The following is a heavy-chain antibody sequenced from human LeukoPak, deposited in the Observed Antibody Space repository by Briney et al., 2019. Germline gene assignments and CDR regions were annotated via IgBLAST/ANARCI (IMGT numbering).Heavy chain of an antibody. J-gene: IGHJ6*03. V-gene: IGHV3-20*04. CDR2: INWNGGST. CDR3: ARSAYYYGSGSYYGVDYYYYMDV. D-gene: IGHD3-10*01. CDR1: GFTFDDYG. Sequence: PGGSLRLSCAASGFTFDDYGMSWVRQAPGKGLEWVSGINWNGGSTGYADSVKGRFTISRDNAKNSLYLQMNSLRAEDTALYYCARSAYYYGSGSYYGVDYYYYMDVWGKGTTVTVSS.